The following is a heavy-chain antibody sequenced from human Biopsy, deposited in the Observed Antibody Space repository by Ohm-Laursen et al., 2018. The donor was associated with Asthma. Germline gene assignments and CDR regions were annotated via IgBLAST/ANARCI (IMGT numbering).Heavy chain of an antibody. J-gene: IGHJ3*02. D-gene: IGHD1-1*01. CDR2: ISKDASTQ. CDR3: VRDGTDDAFDT. CDR1: GFTFGNFW. V-gene: IGHV3-30*03. Sequence: SLRLSCSASGFTFGNFWMSWGRQAPGKGLEWVGVISKDASTQDYADSVKGRFTMARDNSKNTLDLQMNSLREEDTAVYYCVRDGTDDAFDTWGQGTVVSVSS.